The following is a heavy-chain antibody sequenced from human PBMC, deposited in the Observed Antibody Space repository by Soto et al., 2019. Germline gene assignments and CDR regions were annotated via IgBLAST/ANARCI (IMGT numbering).Heavy chain of an antibody. J-gene: IGHJ5*02. CDR2: IYYSGST. CDR1: GGSVSSGSYY. D-gene: IGHD3-16*01. V-gene: IGHV4-61*01. Sequence: SETLSLTCTVSGGSVSSGSYYWSWIRQPPGKGLEWIGYIYYSGSTNYNPSLKSRVTVSVDTSKNQFSLKLSSATAADTAVYYCARDRGGWFDPWGQGTLVTVSS. CDR3: ARDRGGWFDP.